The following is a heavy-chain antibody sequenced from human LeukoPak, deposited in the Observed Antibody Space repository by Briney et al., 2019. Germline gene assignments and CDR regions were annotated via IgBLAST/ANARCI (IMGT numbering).Heavy chain of an antibody. V-gene: IGHV1-69*04. J-gene: IGHJ3*02. CDR3: ARGIAARPYDAFDI. D-gene: IGHD6-6*01. CDR1: GGTFRSYA. CDR2: IIPILGIA. Sequence: SGNGSCKASGGTFRSYAISWVRQAPGQGLEWMGRIIPILGIANYAQKFQGRVTITADKSTSTAYMELSSLRSEDTAVYYCARGIAARPYDAFDIWGQGTMVTVSS.